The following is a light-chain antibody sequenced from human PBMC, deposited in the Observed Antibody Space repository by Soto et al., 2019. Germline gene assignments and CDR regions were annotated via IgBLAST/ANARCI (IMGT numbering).Light chain of an antibody. V-gene: IGKV1D-12*01. J-gene: IGKJ4*01. CDR1: QGISSR. CDR3: QQGNSFPLT. Sequence: DIQMTQSPSSVSASVGDRVTITCRASQGISSRLVWSQQKPGKAPKLLIYAASSMQSGVPSRFSGSGSGTDFTLTISSLQPEDFATYYCQQGNSFPLTFAGGTKVEIK. CDR2: AAS.